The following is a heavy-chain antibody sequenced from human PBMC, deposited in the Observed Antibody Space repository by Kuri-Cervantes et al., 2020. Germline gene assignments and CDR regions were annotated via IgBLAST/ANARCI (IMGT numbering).Heavy chain of an antibody. CDR2: IIPILGIA. CDR3: ARGLPKPIYYGMDV. Sequence: SVKVSCKASGGTFSSYTISWVRQAPGQGLEWMGRIIPILGIANYAQKFQGRVTMTRNTSISTAYMELSSLRSEDTAVYYCARGLPKPIYYGMDVWGQGTTVTVSS. V-gene: IGHV1-69*02. J-gene: IGHJ6*02. CDR1: GGTFSSYT.